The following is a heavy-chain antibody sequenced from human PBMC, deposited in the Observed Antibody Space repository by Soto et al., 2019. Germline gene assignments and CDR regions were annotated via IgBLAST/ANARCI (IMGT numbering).Heavy chain of an antibody. Sequence: AETLSLTSTVSGVSISSYYWSWIRQPPGKGLAWTASIYHRGSSHSKRPLKSRVTISADRSKNQSSLKLSSVTDADTDVYYCDSVPDRWGQGTLVTVSS. CDR1: GVSISSYY. J-gene: IGHJ5*02. V-gene: IGHV4-59*12. CDR3: DSVPDR. D-gene: IGHD2-2*01. CDR2: IYHRGSS.